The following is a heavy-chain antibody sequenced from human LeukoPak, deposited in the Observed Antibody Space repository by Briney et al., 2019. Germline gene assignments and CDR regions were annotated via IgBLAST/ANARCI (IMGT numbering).Heavy chain of an antibody. J-gene: IGHJ4*02. D-gene: IGHD1-14*01. CDR2: TNSDGTST. V-gene: IGHV3-74*01. CDR1: GFSFSSYW. Sequence: GGSLRLSCAASGFSFSSYWMHWVRQAPGKGLVWVSRTNSDGTSTSYADSVKGRFTISRDNAKNTLYLQMDSLRAEDTAVYYCAIAGTSAPGDYWGQGTLVTVSS. CDR3: AIAGTSAPGDY.